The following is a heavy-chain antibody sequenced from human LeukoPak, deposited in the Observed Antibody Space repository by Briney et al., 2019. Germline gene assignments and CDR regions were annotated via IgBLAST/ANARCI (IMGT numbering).Heavy chain of an antibody. CDR3: AKTIQWPYYFDY. Sequence: PGGSLRLSCAASGSTFSSYAMSWVRQAPGKGLEWVSAIIGNGGGTYYADSVKGRFTVSRDNSKNTLYLQINSLRAEDTAVYYCAKTIQWPYYFDYWGQGTLVIVSS. D-gene: IGHD6-19*01. CDR1: GSTFSSYA. J-gene: IGHJ4*02. V-gene: IGHV3-23*01. CDR2: IIGNGGGT.